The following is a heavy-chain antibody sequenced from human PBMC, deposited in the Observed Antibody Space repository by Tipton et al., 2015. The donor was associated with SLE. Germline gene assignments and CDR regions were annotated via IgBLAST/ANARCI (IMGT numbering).Heavy chain of an antibody. CDR3: ARAGGSCCNWLDP. J-gene: IGHJ5*02. Sequence: QVQLVQSGAEVKKPGASVKVSCKASGYTFTSYDINWVRQATGQGLEWMGWMNPNSGNTGYAQKFQGRVTMTGNTSINTAYMELSRLKSEDTAVYYCARAGGSCCNWLDPWGQGTLVTVSS. CDR1: GYTFTSYD. V-gene: IGHV1-8*02. CDR2: MNPNSGNT. D-gene: IGHD2-15*01.